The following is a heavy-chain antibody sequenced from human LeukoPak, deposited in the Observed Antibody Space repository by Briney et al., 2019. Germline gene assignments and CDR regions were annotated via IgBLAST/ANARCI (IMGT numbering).Heavy chain of an antibody. CDR2: MNPNSGNT. V-gene: IGHV1-8*01. Sequence: ASVKVSCKASGYTFTSYDINWVRQATGQGLEWMGWMNPNSGNTGYAQKFQGRVTMTRNTSISTAYMELSSLRSEDTAVYYCARAGGVAAAIDYWGQGTLVTVSS. D-gene: IGHD6-13*01. J-gene: IGHJ4*02. CDR3: ARAGGVAAAIDY. CDR1: GYTFTSYD.